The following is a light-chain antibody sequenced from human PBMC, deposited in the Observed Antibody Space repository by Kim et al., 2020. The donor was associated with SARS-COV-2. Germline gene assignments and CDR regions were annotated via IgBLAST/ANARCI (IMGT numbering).Light chain of an antibody. Sequence: GQSITIYCTGTTSDVVRYDYVSWFQQHPGKTPKLIIYDVTERPSGVSNRFSGSKSGNTASLTISGLQAEDEADYYCISFTTSDTWVFGGGTQLTVL. CDR2: DVT. V-gene: IGLV2-14*03. CDR3: ISFTTSDTWV. J-gene: IGLJ3*02. CDR1: TSDVVRYDY.